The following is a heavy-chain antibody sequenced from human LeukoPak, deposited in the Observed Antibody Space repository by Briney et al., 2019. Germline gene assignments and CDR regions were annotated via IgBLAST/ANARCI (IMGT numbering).Heavy chain of an antibody. D-gene: IGHD3-3*01. CDR1: GFTFSSYA. CDR3: ARTDRTGALGRFRMRSDAFDI. J-gene: IGHJ3*02. V-gene: IGHV3-23*01. Sequence: GGSLRLSCAASGFTFSSYAMSWVRQAPGKGLEWVSAISGSGGSTYYADSVKGRFTISRDNSKNTLYLQMNSLRAEDTATYYCARTDRTGALGRFRMRSDAFDIWGQGTMVTVSP. CDR2: ISGSGGST.